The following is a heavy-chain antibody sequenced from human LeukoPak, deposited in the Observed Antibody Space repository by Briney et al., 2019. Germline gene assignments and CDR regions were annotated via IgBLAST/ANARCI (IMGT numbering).Heavy chain of an antibody. Sequence: SVKVSCKASGGTFSSYAISWVRQAPGQGLEWRGGIIPIFSTANYAQKFQGRVTITTDESTSTAYMELSSLRSEDTAVYYCASWLYYDILTGYYSEDAFHIWGQGTMVTVSS. D-gene: IGHD3-9*01. CDR2: IIPIFSTA. CDR1: GGTFSSYA. V-gene: IGHV1-69*05. CDR3: ASWLYYDILTGYYSEDAFHI. J-gene: IGHJ3*02.